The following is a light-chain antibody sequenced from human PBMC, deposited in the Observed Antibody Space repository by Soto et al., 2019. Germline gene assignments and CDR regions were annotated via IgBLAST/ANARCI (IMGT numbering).Light chain of an antibody. CDR1: QSVSSN. CDR3: QQYNNLPPYT. Sequence: EIVMTQSPATLSVSPGERATLSRRASQSVSSNLAWYQQKPGQAPRLLIYGASTRATGIPARFSGSGSGTEFTLTISSLQSEDFAVYYCQQYNNLPPYTLGQGTKLEIK. V-gene: IGKV3-15*01. CDR2: GAS. J-gene: IGKJ2*01.